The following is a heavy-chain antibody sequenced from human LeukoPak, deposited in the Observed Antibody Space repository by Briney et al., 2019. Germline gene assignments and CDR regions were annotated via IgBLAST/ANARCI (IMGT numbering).Heavy chain of an antibody. V-gene: IGHV4-4*07. CDR1: GGSISSYY. CDR3: ARGDDSSGYYYGWYYDL. J-gene: IGHJ2*01. Sequence: PETLSLTCTFSGGSISSYYWSWIRQPAGKGLEWIGRIYTSGSTNYNPSLKSRVTISVDTSKNQFSLKLSSVTAADTAVYYCARGDDSSGYYYGWYYDLWGRGTLVTVSS. D-gene: IGHD3-22*01. CDR2: IYTSGST.